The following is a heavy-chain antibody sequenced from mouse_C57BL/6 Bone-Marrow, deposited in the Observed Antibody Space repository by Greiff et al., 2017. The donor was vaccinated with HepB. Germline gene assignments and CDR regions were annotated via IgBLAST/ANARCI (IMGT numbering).Heavy chain of an antibody. J-gene: IGHJ1*03. CDR1: GFTFSDYG. D-gene: IGHD1-2*01. CDR2: ISSGSSTI. CDR3: ARPPTTTARYFDV. V-gene: IGHV5-17*01. Sequence: EVKLMESGGGLVKPGGSLKLSCAASGFTFSDYGMHWVRQAPEKGLEWVAYISSGSSTIYYADTVKGRFTISRDNAKNTLFLQMTSLRSEDTAMYYCARPPTTTARYFDVWGTGTTVTVSS.